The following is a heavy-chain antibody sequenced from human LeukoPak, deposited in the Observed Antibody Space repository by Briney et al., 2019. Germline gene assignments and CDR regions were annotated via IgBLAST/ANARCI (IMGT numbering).Heavy chain of an antibody. Sequence: GGSLRLSCAASGFTFSAFSMNWVRQAPGKGLEWVSAISSSSSDIYYTDSVKGRFTISRDNANNFLYLQVSSLRAEDTAVYYCAKEGFDSWGQGTLVTVSS. J-gene: IGHJ4*02. V-gene: IGHV3-21*01. CDR2: ISSSSSDI. CDR1: GFTFSAFS. CDR3: AKEGFDS.